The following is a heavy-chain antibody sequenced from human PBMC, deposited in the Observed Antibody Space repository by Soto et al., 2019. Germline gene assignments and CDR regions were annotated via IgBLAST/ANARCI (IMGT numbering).Heavy chain of an antibody. J-gene: IGHJ3*02. CDR3: TGSLSFAFDI. V-gene: IGHV3-73*01. CDR2: ITSTADTYAT. CDR1: GFRFSDSV. Sequence: EVQLEESGGGLVQPGGSLKLSCAASGFRFSDSVMHWVRQVSGKGLVWVGRITSTADTYATAYSASVKGRFTVSRDDSKNTAYLQMNSLQTEDTAVYYCTGSLSFAFDIWGQGTMVHVSS.